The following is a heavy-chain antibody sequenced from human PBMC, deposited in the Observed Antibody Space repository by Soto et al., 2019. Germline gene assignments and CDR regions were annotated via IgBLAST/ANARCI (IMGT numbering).Heavy chain of an antibody. V-gene: IGHV4-34*01. CDR2: INHSGST. D-gene: IGHD2-15*01. J-gene: IGHJ6*02. CDR3: ARGVGNRVYYYYYYGMDV. CDR1: GGSSSGYY. Sequence: SETLSLTCAVYGGSSSGYYWSWIRQPPGRGLEWIGEINHSGSTNYNPSLKSRVTISVDTSKNQFSLKLSSVTAADTAVYYCARGVGNRVYYYYYYGMDVWGQGTTVS.